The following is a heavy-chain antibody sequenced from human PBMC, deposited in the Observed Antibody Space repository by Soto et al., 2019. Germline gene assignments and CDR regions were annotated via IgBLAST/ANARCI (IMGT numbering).Heavy chain of an antibody. D-gene: IGHD6-19*01. J-gene: IGHJ6*02. CDR3: ARQVGIAVAGGDDYYYGMDV. CDR2: IYYSGSY. CDR1: GGSISSSSYY. Sequence: KPSETLSLTCTVSGGSISSSSYYWGWIRQPPGKGLEWIGSIYYSGSYYYNPSLKSRVTISVDTSKNQFSLKLSSVTAADTAVYYCARQVGIAVAGGDDYYYGMDVWGQGTTVTVSS. V-gene: IGHV4-39*01.